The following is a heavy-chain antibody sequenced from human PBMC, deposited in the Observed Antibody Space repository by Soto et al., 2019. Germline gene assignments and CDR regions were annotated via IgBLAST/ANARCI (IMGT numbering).Heavy chain of an antibody. V-gene: IGHV3-30*18. J-gene: IGHJ4*02. Sequence: GGSLRLSCAASGFTFSSYGMHWVRQAPGKGLEWVAVISYDGSNKYYADSVKGRFTISRDNSKNTLYLQMNSLRAEDTAVYYCAKDFYDYIWGSYRGGNFDYWGQGTLVTVSS. CDR2: ISYDGSNK. D-gene: IGHD3-16*02. CDR1: GFTFSSYG. CDR3: AKDFYDYIWGSYRGGNFDY.